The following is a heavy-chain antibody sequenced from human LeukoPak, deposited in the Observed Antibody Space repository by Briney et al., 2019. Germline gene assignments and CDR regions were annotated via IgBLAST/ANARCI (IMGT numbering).Heavy chain of an antibody. CDR3: ARAGGYSYGYFDY. D-gene: IGHD5-18*01. V-gene: IGHV3-7*03. CDR2: IKQDGSEK. J-gene: IGHJ4*02. Sequence: GGSLRLSCAASGFTFSSYWMSWVRQAPGKGLEWVANIKQDGSEKYYVDSVKGRFTISRDNAKNSLYLQMNSLRAEDTAMYYCARAGGYSYGYFDYWGQGTLVTVSS. CDR1: GFTFSSYW.